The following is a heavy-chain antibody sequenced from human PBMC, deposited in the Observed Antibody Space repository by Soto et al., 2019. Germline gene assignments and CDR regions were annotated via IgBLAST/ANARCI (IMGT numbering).Heavy chain of an antibody. CDR2: IYYSGST. J-gene: IGHJ6*02. Sequence: SETLSLTCTVSGGSIGTYYWSWIRQPPGKGLEWIGYIYYSGSTKYNPSLKSRVTISVDTSKNQFSLKLSSVTAADTAVYYCARHLGFCTGGSCYSLYYGMDVWGHGTTVTVSS. D-gene: IGHD2-15*01. V-gene: IGHV4-59*08. CDR3: ARHLGFCTGGSCYSLYYGMDV. CDR1: GGSIGTYY.